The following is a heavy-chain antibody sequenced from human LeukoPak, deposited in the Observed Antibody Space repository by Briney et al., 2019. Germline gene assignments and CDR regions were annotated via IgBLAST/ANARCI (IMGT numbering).Heavy chain of an antibody. D-gene: IGHD3-10*01. CDR2: ISGSGLST. CDR1: GFTFYDYG. CDR3: AKDSLNWFGESIS. V-gene: IGHV3-23*01. J-gene: IGHJ5*02. Sequence: GGSLRLPCAASGFTFYDYGMTWVRQAPGKGLEWVSTISGSGLSTYYADSVKGRFAISRDNSKNTLYLQMNSLRAEDTAVYFCAKDSLNWFGESISWGQGTLVTVSS.